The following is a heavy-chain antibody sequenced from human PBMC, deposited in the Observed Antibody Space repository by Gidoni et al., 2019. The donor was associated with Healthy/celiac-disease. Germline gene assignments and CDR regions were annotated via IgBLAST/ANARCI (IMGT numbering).Heavy chain of an antibody. CDR1: GGSISSYY. CDR2: ISYSGST. Sequence: QVQLQESGPGLVKPSETLSVGCAVSGGSISSYYWRWIRRPPGKGLELIGYISYSGSTNYNPSLQSRVTISVATSNNQFSLKLSSVTAADTAVYYCARFNPGIEAFDIWGQGTMVTVSS. D-gene: IGHD3-10*01. J-gene: IGHJ3*02. CDR3: ARFNPGIEAFDI. V-gene: IGHV4-59*01.